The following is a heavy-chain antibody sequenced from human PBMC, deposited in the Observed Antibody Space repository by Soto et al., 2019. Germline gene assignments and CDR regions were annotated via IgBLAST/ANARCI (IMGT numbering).Heavy chain of an antibody. J-gene: IGHJ4*02. CDR1: GYTFTGYY. Sequence: GASVKVSCKASGYTFTGYYMHWVRQAPGQGLEWMGWINPNSGGTNYAQKFQGRVTMTRDTSISTAYMELSRLRSDDTAVYYCARDNWNDVSVGVSWGQGTLVTVSS. V-gene: IGHV1-2*02. CDR2: INPNSGGT. D-gene: IGHD1-20*01. CDR3: ARDNWNDVSVGVS.